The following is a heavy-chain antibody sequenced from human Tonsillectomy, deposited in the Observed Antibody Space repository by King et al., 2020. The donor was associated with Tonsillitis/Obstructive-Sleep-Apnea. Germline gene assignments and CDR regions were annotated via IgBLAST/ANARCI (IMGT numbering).Heavy chain of an antibody. D-gene: IGHD3-3*01. Sequence: QLQESGPGLVKPSETLSLTCTVSGGSISTGGNYWGWIRQPPGRGLEWIGNIYHSGTTYYNPSLKCRVTISVDTSKNHFSLKLRSVTAADTAVYYCASGSRGIPIFGVIIPFDPWGQGTLVTVSS. CDR1: GGSISTGGNY. CDR2: IYHSGTT. J-gene: IGHJ5*02. CDR3: ASGSRGIPIFGVIIPFDP. V-gene: IGHV4-39*01.